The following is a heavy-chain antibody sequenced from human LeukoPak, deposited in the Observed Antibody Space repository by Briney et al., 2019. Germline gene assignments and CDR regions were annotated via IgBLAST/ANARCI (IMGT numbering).Heavy chain of an antibody. CDR1: GGSISSGGYS. J-gene: IGHJ4*02. CDR3: ARGANDSSGYPGDGIHFDY. D-gene: IGHD3-22*01. Sequence: SQTLSLTCAVSGGSISSGGYSWSWIRQPPGKGLEWIGYIYHSGSTYYNPSLKSRVTISVDTSKNQFSLKLSSVTAADTAVYYCARGANDSSGYPGDGIHFDYWGQGTLVTVSS. V-gene: IGHV4-30-2*01. CDR2: IYHSGST.